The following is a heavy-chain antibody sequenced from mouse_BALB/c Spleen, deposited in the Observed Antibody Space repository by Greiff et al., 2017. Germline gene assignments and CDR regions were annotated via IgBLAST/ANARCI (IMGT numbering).Heavy chain of an antibody. CDR2: ISSGGSYT. V-gene: IGHV5-6*01. D-gene: IGHD1-1*01. CDR1: GFTFSSYG. CDR3: ARRGTTVVDYFDY. Sequence: EVQGVESGGDLVKPGGSLKLSCAASGFTFSSYGMSWVRQTPDKRLEWVATISSGGSYTYYPDSVKGRFTISRDNAKNTLYLQMSSLKSEDTAMYYCARRGTTVVDYFDYWGQGTTLTVSS. J-gene: IGHJ2*01.